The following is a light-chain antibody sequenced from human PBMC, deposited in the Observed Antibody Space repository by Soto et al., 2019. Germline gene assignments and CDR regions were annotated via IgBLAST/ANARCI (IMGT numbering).Light chain of an antibody. CDR3: QRTYNAPLT. CDR1: QGIRDD. Sequence: AIQMTQSPSSLSASIGDRVTITCRASQGIRDDLGWYRQRPGKAPDLLIFAASSLQSGVPSRFSGSGSGTDFTLTISSLQPEDVATYYGQRTYNAPLTFGGGTKVDIK. V-gene: IGKV1-6*01. CDR2: AAS. J-gene: IGKJ4*01.